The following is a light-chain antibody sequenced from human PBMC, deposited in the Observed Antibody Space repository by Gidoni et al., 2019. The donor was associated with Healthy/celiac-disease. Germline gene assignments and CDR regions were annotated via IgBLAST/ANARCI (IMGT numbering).Light chain of an antibody. CDR1: QSVSSSY. CDR3: QQYGSSSIT. V-gene: IGKV3-20*01. Sequence: IVLTQSPGTLSLDPGERATISCRASQSVSSSYLAWYQQKPGQAPRLLIYGASSRATGIPDRFSGSGSGTDFTLTISRLEPEDFAVYYCQQYGSSSITFGQGTRLEIK. CDR2: GAS. J-gene: IGKJ5*01.